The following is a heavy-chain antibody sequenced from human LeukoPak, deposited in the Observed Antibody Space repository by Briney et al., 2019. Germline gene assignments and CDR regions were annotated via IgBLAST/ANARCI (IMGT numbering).Heavy chain of an antibody. J-gene: IGHJ4*02. CDR3: AGGAGFLIDY. CDR1: GFTFSRYW. D-gene: IGHD2/OR15-2a*01. V-gene: IGHV3-7*01. Sequence: PGGSLRLSCAASGFTFSRYWMTWVRQAPGEGLEWVANIKQDGSEKFYADSLKGRLIISRDNAKSSLYLQMNSLRADDTAVYFCAGGAGFLIDYWGQGALVTVSS. CDR2: IKQDGSEK.